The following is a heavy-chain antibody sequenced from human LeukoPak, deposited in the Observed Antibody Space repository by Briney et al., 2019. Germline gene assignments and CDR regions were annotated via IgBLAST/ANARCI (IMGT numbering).Heavy chain of an antibody. CDR2: IYPGDSNT. CDR1: GYSFTSYW. CDR3: ARHLMRCSSTSCQYYFDY. V-gene: IGHV5-51*01. D-gene: IGHD2-2*01. Sequence: GESLKISCKGSGYSFTSYWIGWVRQMPGKGLEWMGIIYPGDSNTRYSPSFQGQVTISADKSISTAYLQWSSLKASDTAMYYCARHLMRCSSTSCQYYFDYWGQGTLVTVSS. J-gene: IGHJ4*02.